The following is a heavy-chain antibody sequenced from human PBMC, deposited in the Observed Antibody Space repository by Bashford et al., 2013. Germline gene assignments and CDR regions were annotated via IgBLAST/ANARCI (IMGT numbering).Heavy chain of an antibody. V-gene: IGHV3-23*01. CDR2: ISGSGGNT. J-gene: IGHJ5*02. CDR3: ARDRLYYDSSGWKARLRFDP. D-gene: IGHD3-22*01. Sequence: GSLRLSCAASGFTFSSYAMSWVRQAPGKGLEWVSAISGSGGNTYYADSVKGRFTISRDNSRNTLYLQMNSLRAEDTAVYYCARDRLYYDSSGWKARLRFDPWGQGALVTVSS. CDR1: GFTFSSYA.